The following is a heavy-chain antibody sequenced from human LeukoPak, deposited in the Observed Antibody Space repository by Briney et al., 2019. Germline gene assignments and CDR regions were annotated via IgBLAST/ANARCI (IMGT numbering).Heavy chain of an antibody. Sequence: SETLSLTCAVYGGSFSGYYWSWIRQPPGKGLEWIGEINHSGSTNYNPSLKSRVTVSVDTSKNQFSLKLSSVTAADTAVYYCASGNWNYDYWGQGTLVIISS. CDR2: INHSGST. D-gene: IGHD1-7*01. CDR3: ASGNWNYDY. CDR1: GGSFSGYY. V-gene: IGHV4-34*01. J-gene: IGHJ4*02.